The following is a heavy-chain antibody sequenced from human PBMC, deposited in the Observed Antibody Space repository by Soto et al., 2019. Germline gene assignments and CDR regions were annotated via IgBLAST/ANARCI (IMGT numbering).Heavy chain of an antibody. J-gene: IGHJ3*02. V-gene: IGHV1-18*01. CDR2: ISAYNGNA. CDR3: ARDQIRDIVVVPTTILDAFDI. D-gene: IGHD2-2*01. Sequence: ASVKVSCKASGYTFTNYGVSWVRQAPGQGLEWMGWISAYNGNANYAQKVQGRVTMTRDASTNTAYMEVKSLISDDTAVYYCARDQIRDIVVVPTTILDAFDILGQGTTVTVSS. CDR1: GYTFTNYG.